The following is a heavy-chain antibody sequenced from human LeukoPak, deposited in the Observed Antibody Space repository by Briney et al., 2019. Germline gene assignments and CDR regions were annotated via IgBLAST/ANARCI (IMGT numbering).Heavy chain of an antibody. Sequence: GGSLRLSCAASGFTFSNYWMHWVRQDPVKGLVWVSRINSDGGGTEYADSVKGRFTISRDNAKSTLYLQMNSLRAEDTAVYYCARSPRSHLDLWGQGSRFTVSS. CDR2: INSDGGGT. CDR3: ARSPRSHLDL. CDR1: GFTFSNYW. J-gene: IGHJ6*02. V-gene: IGHV3-74*03.